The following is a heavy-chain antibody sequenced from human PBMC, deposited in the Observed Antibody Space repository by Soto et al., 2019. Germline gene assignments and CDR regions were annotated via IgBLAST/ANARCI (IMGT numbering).Heavy chain of an antibody. CDR3: AKVLYASESFDSEEAPYGMDV. CDR2: GWIYGSNE. D-gene: IGHD3-10*01. Sequence: GESLRLTCAASGFPFSRDDMHWDCQAPGKGLEWVAVGWIYGSNEYYEDSVLSRFTISRDNSKNTLYLQMDSLRAEDTAVYYCAKVLYASESFDSEEAPYGMDVWGQGTTVTVSS. CDR1: GFPFSRDD. V-gene: IGHV3-33*06. J-gene: IGHJ6*02.